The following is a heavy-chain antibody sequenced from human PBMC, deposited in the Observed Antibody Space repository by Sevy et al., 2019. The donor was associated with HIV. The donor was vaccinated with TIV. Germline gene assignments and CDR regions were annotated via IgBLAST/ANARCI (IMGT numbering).Heavy chain of an antibody. Sequence: GGSLRLSCAASGFTFSGSAMHRVRQASWKGLEWVGRIRSKANSYATAYAASVKGRFTISRDDSKNTAYLQMNSLKTEDTAVYYCTRHGFGFYGDYDPSGYYGMDVWGQGTTVTVSS. CDR3: TRHGFGFYGDYDPSGYYGMDV. D-gene: IGHD4-17*01. V-gene: IGHV3-73*01. CDR2: IRSKANSYAT. CDR1: GFTFSGSA. J-gene: IGHJ6*02.